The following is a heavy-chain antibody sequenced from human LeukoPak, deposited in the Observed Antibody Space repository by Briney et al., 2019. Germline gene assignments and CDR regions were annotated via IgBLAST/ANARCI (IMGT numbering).Heavy chain of an antibody. CDR2: IYYSGST. J-gene: IGHJ4*02. Sequence: PSETLSLTCTVSGGSISSYYWSWIRQPPGKGLEWIGYIYYSGSTNYNPSLKSRVTISVDTSKNQFSLKLSSVTAADTAVYYCARPEGDSSGWYGEFDYWGQGTLVTVSS. D-gene: IGHD6-19*01. CDR3: ARPEGDSSGWYGEFDY. V-gene: IGHV4-59*01. CDR1: GGSISSYY.